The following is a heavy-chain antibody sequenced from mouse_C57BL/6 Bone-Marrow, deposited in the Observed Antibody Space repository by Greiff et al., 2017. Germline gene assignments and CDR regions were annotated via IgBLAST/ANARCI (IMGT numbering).Heavy chain of an antibody. CDR3: AGGSLPLRPLAY. CDR1: GYTFTDYN. J-gene: IGHJ3*01. Sequence: VQLKQSGPELVKPGASVKIPCKASGYTFTDYNMDWVKQSHGKSLEWIGDINPNNGGTIYNQKFKGKATLTVDKSSSTAYMELRSLTSEDTAVYYFAGGSLPLRPLAYWGQGTLVTVSA. V-gene: IGHV1-18*01. D-gene: IGHD3-2*02. CDR2: INPNNGGT.